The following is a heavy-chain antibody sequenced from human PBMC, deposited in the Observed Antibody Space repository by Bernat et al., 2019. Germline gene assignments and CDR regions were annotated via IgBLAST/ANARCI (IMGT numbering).Heavy chain of an antibody. D-gene: IGHD6-13*01. CDR1: GFTFNRHG. CDR2: ISYDGNTI. Sequence: QVLLVESGGGVIQPGRSLRLSCAASGFTFNRHGMHWVRQAPGKGLEWVTFISYDGNTIYYADSVRGRFTVSRDISRNALYLQMNSLRPEDTAVYYCGKDYSTNWCIDYWAQGSLVTVSS. V-gene: IGHV3-30*18. CDR3: GKDYSTNWCIDY. J-gene: IGHJ4*02.